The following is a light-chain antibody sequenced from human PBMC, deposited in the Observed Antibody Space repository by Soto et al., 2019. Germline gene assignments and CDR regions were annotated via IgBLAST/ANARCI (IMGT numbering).Light chain of an antibody. Sequence: QYALTQPPSASGSPGQSVTISCTGTSSDVGGYNYVSWYQQNPGKVPKLMIYEVNKRPSGVPDRFSGSMSGNTASLTVSGLQAEDEADYYCTSYAGGNNVFGTGTKLTVL. CDR3: TSYAGGNNV. J-gene: IGLJ1*01. CDR2: EVN. CDR1: SSDVGGYNY. V-gene: IGLV2-8*01.